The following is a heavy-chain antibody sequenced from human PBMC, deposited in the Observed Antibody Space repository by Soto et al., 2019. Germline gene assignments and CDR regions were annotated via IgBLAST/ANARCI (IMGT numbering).Heavy chain of an antibody. D-gene: IGHD3-10*01. J-gene: IGHJ5*02. Sequence: SETLSLTCTVSGGSISSGGYYWSWIRQHPGKGLEWIGYIYYSGSTYYNPSLKSRVTISVDTSKNQFSLKLSSVTAADTAVYYCARVLRGITMVRGVILGNWFDPWGQGTLVTVSS. CDR3: ARVLRGITMVRGVILGNWFDP. V-gene: IGHV4-31*03. CDR1: GGSISSGGYY. CDR2: IYYSGST.